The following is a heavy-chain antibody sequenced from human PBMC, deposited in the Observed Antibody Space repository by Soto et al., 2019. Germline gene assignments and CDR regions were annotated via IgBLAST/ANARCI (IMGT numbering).Heavy chain of an antibody. CDR2: VKQNGSEK. CDR1: GFTFSSYW. J-gene: IGHJ3*02. CDR3: ARDDFWSGYYAFDI. D-gene: IGHD3-3*01. V-gene: IGHV3-7*01. Sequence: GGSLRLSCPASGFTFSSYWMSWVHQAQGKGLQGVAKVKQNGSEKYYVDTGKGRFPIARENAKNSLYLQMNSLRAEDTAVYYCARDDFWSGYYAFDIWGQGTMVTVSS.